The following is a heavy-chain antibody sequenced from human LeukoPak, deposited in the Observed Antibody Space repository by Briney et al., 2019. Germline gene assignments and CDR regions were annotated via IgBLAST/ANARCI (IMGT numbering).Heavy chain of an antibody. CDR1: GYTFTSYD. CDR3: ARGGYDRDYFDY. D-gene: IGHD5-12*01. J-gene: IGHJ4*02. V-gene: IGHV1-8*01. Sequence: ASVKVSCKASGYTFTSYDINWVRQATGQGLEWMGWMNPNSGNTGYAQKFQGRVTMTRNTSISTAYVELSSLRSEDTAVYYCARGGYDRDYFDYWGQGTLVTVSS. CDR2: MNPNSGNT.